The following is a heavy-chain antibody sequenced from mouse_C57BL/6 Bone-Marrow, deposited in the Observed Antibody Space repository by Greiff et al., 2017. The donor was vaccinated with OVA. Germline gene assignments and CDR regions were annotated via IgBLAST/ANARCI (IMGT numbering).Heavy chain of an antibody. V-gene: IGHV1-82*01. CDR3: VYYGSSCDN. CDR2: IYPGDGAT. CDR1: GYAFSSSW. Sequence: QVQLQQSGPELVKPGASVKISCKASGYAFSSSWMNWVKQRPGKGLEWLGRIYPGDGATNYTGKFKGKATLTADKSSSTAYMQLSSLTSEDSAVYFCVYYGSSCDNWGQGTTLTVSS. J-gene: IGHJ2*01. D-gene: IGHD1-1*01.